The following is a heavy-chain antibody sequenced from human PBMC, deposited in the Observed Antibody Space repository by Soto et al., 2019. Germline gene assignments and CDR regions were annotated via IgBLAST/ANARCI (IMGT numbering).Heavy chain of an antibody. D-gene: IGHD6-25*01. CDR2: ISAYNGNR. CDR3: ARSPIAATGSLDY. V-gene: IGHV1-18*01. CDR1: GSTFFNYG. J-gene: IGHJ4*02. Sequence: QVQLVQSGAEVKNPGASVKVSCKASGSTFFNYGITWVRQAPGQGLEWMGWISAYNGNRNYAQKFQGRVTMTTDTSTSTADMELRTLRSDDTAVYYCARSPIAATGSLDYWGQGTLVTVSS.